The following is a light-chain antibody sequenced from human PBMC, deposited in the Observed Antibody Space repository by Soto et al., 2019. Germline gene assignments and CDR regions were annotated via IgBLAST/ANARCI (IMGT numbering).Light chain of an antibody. Sequence: QSVLTQPPSASGSPGQSVTISCTGTSSDIGDYNYVSWYQQHPGKAPKLIIYEVSKRPSGVPDRFSGSKSGNTASLTVSGLQAEDEADYYCTSYAGSNNLVFAGGTKVTVL. J-gene: IGLJ3*02. V-gene: IGLV2-8*01. CDR3: TSYAGSNNLV. CDR2: EVS. CDR1: SSDIGDYNY.